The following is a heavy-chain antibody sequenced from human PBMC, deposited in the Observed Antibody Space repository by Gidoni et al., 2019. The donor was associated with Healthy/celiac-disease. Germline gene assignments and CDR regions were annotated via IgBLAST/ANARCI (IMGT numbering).Heavy chain of an antibody. CDR3: AKDEYGTTGY. V-gene: IGHV3-30*18. Sequence: QVQLVESGGVVVQPGRSLRLDCAASGFTFSSYGMHWVRQAPGKGLELVAVISYDGSNKYYADSVKGRFTISRDNSKNTLYLQMNSLRAEDTAVYYCAKDEYGTTGYWGQGTLVTVSS. CDR1: GFTFSSYG. D-gene: IGHD1-7*01. J-gene: IGHJ4*02. CDR2: ISYDGSNK.